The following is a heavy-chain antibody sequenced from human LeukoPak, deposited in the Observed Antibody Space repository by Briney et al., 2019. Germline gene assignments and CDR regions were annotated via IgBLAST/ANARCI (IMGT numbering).Heavy chain of an antibody. V-gene: IGHV4-39*07. CDR2: IYYSGST. Sequence: SETLSLTCTVSGGSISSSSYYWGWIRQPPGKGLEWIGSIYYSGSTYYNPSLKSRVTISVDTSKNQFSLKLGSVTAADTAVYYCARETYSGSYYGYFDYWGQGTLVTVSS. D-gene: IGHD1-26*01. J-gene: IGHJ4*02. CDR3: ARETYSGSYYGYFDY. CDR1: GGSISSSSYY.